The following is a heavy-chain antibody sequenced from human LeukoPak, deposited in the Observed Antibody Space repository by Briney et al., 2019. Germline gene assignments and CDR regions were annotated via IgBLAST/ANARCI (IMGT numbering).Heavy chain of an antibody. CDR3: ARVPTDFWSPLNWFDP. D-gene: IGHD3-3*01. V-gene: IGHV1-18*01. J-gene: IGHJ5*02. Sequence: GASVKVSCKASGYTFTSYGISWVRQAPGQGLEWMGWISAYNGNTNYAQKLQGRVTMTTDTSTSTAYMELRSLRSDDTAVYYCARVPTDFWSPLNWFDPWGQGTLVTVSS. CDR2: ISAYNGNT. CDR1: GYTFTSYG.